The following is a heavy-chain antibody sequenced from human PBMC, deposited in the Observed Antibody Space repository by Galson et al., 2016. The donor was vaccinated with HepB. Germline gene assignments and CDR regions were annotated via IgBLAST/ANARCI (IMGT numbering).Heavy chain of an antibody. CDR3: ARGGGPTWEWLDGA. J-gene: IGHJ5*02. CDR2: ISDGGDTV. V-gene: IGHV3-48*01. Sequence: SLRLSCAASGFIFNTYTMNWVRQAPGKGLEWISYISDGGDTVHYTDSVQGRFTISRDNANNSLYLQMSSLRAEDTAVYYWARGGGPTWEWLDGAWGPGTLCTVSS. D-gene: IGHD6-19*01. CDR1: GFIFNTYT.